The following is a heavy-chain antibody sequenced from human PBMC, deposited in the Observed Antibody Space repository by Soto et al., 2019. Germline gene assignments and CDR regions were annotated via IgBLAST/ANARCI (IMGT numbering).Heavy chain of an antibody. CDR2: SNRDGSST. V-gene: IGHV3-74*01. Sequence: EVQLVESGGGLVQPGGSLRLSCVASGFTFSDYWIHWVRQAPGKGLVWVSRSNRDGSSTTCADSVKGRFTTSRDNAKNTLYLQRDSLRAEDTAVYYCARGGNRSYYGMDVWGQGTTVTVSS. D-gene: IGHD5-12*01. CDR3: ARGGNRSYYGMDV. CDR1: GFTFSDYW. J-gene: IGHJ6*02.